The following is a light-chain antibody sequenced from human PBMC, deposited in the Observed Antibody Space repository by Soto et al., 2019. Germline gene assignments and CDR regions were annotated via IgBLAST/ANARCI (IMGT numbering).Light chain of an antibody. J-gene: IGKJ1*01. Sequence: EIWLTQFPGTLSLSPGERATLSCTASQSFNSNYLAWYQQKPGQAPRLLIYGASTRATGIPDRFSGSGSGTDFTLTISRLEPEDFGIYYCQQYENYWTFGQGTKV. CDR3: QQYENYWT. CDR2: GAS. CDR1: QSFNSNY. V-gene: IGKV3-20*01.